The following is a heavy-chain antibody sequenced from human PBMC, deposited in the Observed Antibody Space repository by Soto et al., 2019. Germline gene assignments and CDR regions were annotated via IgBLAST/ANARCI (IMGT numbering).Heavy chain of an antibody. CDR2: ISYDGSNK. V-gene: IGHV3-30-3*01. D-gene: IGHD3-3*01. J-gene: IGHJ6*02. Sequence: QVQLVESGGGVVQPGRSLRLSCAASGFTFSSYAMHWVRQAPGKGLEWVAVISYDGSNKYYADAVKGRFTISRDKSKNSLYLQMNGLRAEDTAVYYCARDQGITIFRRNGSMDVWGQGTTVTVSS. CDR1: GFTFSSYA. CDR3: ARDQGITIFRRNGSMDV.